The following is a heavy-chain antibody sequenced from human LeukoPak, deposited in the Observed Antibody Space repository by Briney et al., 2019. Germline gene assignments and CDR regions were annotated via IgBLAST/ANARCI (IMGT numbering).Heavy chain of an antibody. J-gene: IGHJ6*03. CDR3: AREGVNCDFWSGPRGYYYMDV. D-gene: IGHD3-3*01. Sequence: PGGSLRLSCAASGFTFSSYAMNWVRQAPGKGLEWVSSISSSSSYIYYADSVKGRFTISRDNAKNSLYLQMNSLRAEDTAVYYCAREGVNCDFWSGPRGYYYMDVWGKGTTVTVSS. V-gene: IGHV3-21*01. CDR2: ISSSSSYI. CDR1: GFTFSSYA.